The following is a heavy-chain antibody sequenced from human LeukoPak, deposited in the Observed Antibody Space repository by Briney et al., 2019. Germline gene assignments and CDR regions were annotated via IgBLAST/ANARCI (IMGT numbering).Heavy chain of an antibody. D-gene: IGHD5/OR15-5a*01. CDR3: ARAGSSRFSVPYYFHY. CDR1: GDTFSSYA. J-gene: IGHJ4*02. V-gene: IGHV1-69*04. Sequence: SVKVSCKVSGDTFSSYAISWVRQAPGQGLEWMGRIIPLLGIPNYAQNLQGRVIISADKSTTTAYMELSSLRSEDTAMYYCARAGSSRFSVPYYFHYWGLGTLVTVSS. CDR2: IIPLLGIP.